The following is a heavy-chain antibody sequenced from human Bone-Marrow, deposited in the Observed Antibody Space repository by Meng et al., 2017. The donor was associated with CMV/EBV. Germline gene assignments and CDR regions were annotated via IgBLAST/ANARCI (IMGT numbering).Heavy chain of an antibody. D-gene: IGHD1-14*01. CDR2: IGCGGGRI. CDR1: GFIFSDYY. V-gene: IGHV3-11*04. J-gene: IGHJ6*02. Sequence: GESLKISCAASGFIFSDYYMRWIRQTPGRGLEWVSCIGCGGGRIFYADSVKGRFTISRNNAKNSVYLQMNSLRAEDTAVYYCARDPGEGSYGMDVWGRGTAVTVSS. CDR3: ARDPGEGSYGMDV.